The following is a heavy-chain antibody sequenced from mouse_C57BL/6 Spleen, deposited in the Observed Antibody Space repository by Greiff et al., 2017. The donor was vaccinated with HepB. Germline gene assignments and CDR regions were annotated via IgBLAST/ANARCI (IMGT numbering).Heavy chain of an antibody. CDR2: IWTGGGT. D-gene: IGHD1-1*01. V-gene: IGHV2-9-1*01. Sequence: VKLEESGPGLVAPSQSLSITCTVSGFSLTSYAISWVRQPPGKGLEWLGVIWTGGGTNYNSALKSRLSISKDNSKSQVFLKMNSLQTDDTARYYCARKKGSTVVANYYAMDYWGQGTSVTVSS. CDR3: ARKKGSTVVANYYAMDY. J-gene: IGHJ4*01. CDR1: GFSLTSYA.